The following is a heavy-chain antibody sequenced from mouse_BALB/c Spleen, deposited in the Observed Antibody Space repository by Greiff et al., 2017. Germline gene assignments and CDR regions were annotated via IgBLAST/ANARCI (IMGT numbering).Heavy chain of an antibody. CDR2: IYPGNGDT. V-gene: IGHV1-12*01. J-gene: IGHJ4*01. D-gene: IGHD1-3*01. Sequence: QVQLQQPGAELVKPGASVKMSCKASGYTFTSYNMHWVKQTPGQGLEWIGAIYPGNGDTSYNQKFKGKATLTADKSSSTAYMQLSSLTSEDSAVYYCARSGGAMDYWGQGSSVTVAS. CDR3: ARSGGAMDY. CDR1: GYTFTSYN.